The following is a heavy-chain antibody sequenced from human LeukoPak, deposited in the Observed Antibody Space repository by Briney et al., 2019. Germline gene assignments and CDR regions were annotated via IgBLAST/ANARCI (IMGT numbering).Heavy chain of an antibody. D-gene: IGHD3-3*01. CDR3: AKDILLEWLFGGYFDY. Sequence: GGSLRLSCAASGFTFSDYYVSWIRQAPGKGLEWVSYISSSGSTIYYADSVRGRFTISRDNAKNSLYLQMNSLRAEDTALYYCAKDILLEWLFGGYFDYWGQGTLVTVSS. V-gene: IGHV3-11*01. CDR1: GFTFSDYY. J-gene: IGHJ4*02. CDR2: ISSSGSTI.